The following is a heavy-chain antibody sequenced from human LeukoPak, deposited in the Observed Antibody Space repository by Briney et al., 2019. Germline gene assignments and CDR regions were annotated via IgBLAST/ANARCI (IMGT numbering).Heavy chain of an antibody. J-gene: IGHJ4*02. CDR3: ARGPPGYCGSTGCLFDY. V-gene: IGHV3-48*03. CDR1: GFTFSSYE. D-gene: IGHD2-2*03. CDR2: ISSGGGNI. Sequence: GGSLRLSCAASGFTFSSYEMNWVRQAPGKGLEWVSYISSGGGNIYYADSVKGRFTISRDNAKNSLYLQINSLRDEDTAVYYCARGPPGYCGSTGCLFDYWGQGTLVTVSS.